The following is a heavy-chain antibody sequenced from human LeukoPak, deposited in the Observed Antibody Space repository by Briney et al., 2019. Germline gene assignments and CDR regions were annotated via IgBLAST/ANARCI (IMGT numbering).Heavy chain of an antibody. CDR3: ATGIAAAGLRLFDY. Sequence: SETLSLTCTVSGGSISSYYWSWIRQPPGKGLEWIGYIYYSGSTNYNPSLKSRVTISVDTSKNQFSLKLSSVTAADTAVYYCATGIAAAGLRLFDYWGQGTLVTVSS. CDR2: IYYSGST. D-gene: IGHD6-13*01. J-gene: IGHJ4*02. V-gene: IGHV4-59*01. CDR1: GGSISSYY.